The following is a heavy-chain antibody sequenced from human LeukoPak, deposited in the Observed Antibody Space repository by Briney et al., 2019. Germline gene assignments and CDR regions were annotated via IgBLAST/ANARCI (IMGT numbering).Heavy chain of an antibody. V-gene: IGHV3-23*01. Sequence: GGSLRLSCAASGFAFSSHAMSWVRQAPGKGLEWVSTISGSNTYYADSVKGRFTISRDNSMNTLYLQMNSLRAEDTAVYYCATLWGNYNPLDHWGQGTLDTVSS. CDR2: ISGSNT. CDR3: ATLWGNYNPLDH. J-gene: IGHJ4*02. D-gene: IGHD1-7*01. CDR1: GFAFSSHA.